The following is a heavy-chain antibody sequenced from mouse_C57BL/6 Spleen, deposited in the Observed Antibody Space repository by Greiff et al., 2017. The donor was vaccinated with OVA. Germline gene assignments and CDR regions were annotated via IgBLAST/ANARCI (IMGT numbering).Heavy chain of an antibody. CDR2: IWTGGGT. J-gene: IGHJ2*01. Sequence: VQLQQSGPGLVAPSQSLSITCTVSGFSLTSYAISWVRQPPGKGLEWLGVIWTGGGTNYNSALKSRLSISKDNSKSQVFLKMNSLQTDDTARYYCARTLGSSYEKDYFDYWGQGTTLTVSS. V-gene: IGHV2-9-1*01. D-gene: IGHD1-1*01. CDR3: ARTLGSSYEKDYFDY. CDR1: GFSLTSYA.